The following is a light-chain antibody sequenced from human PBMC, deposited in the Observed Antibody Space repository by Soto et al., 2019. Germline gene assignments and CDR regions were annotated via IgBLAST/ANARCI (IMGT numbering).Light chain of an antibody. Sequence: DIQMTQSPSSLSASVEDRVIITCRASQSISNHLNWYQQKPGKAPKLLIFAASSLQSGVPSRFSGSRSGPDFTLTISSLQPEDFATYYCQQYNSYSWTLGQGTKGDIK. V-gene: IGKV1-39*01. CDR2: AAS. CDR3: QQYNSYSWT. CDR1: QSISNH. J-gene: IGKJ1*01.